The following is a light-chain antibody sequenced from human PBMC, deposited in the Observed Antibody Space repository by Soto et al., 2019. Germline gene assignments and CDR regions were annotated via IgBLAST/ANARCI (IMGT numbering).Light chain of an antibody. V-gene: IGKV3-20*01. J-gene: IGKJ1*01. CDR2: GAS. CDR3: QQYGSSP. CDR1: QSVSSSY. Sequence: EIVLTQSPGTLSLSPGKRATLSCRASQSVSSSYLAWYQQKPGQAPRLLIYGASSRATGIPDRFSGSGSGTDFTLTISRLEPEDFAVYYCQQYGSSPFGQGTKVEIK.